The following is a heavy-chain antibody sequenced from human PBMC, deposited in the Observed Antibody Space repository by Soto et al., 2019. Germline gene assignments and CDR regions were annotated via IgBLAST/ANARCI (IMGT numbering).Heavy chain of an antibody. CDR2: ISSTTNYI. V-gene: IGHV3-21*06. CDR3: ARESEDLTSNFDY. J-gene: IGHJ4*02. Sequence: PGESLKISCAASGFTFIRYSMNWVRQAPGKGLEWVSSISSTTNYIYYGDSMKGRFTISRDNAKNSLYLEMNSLRAEDTAVYYCARESEDLTSNFDYWGQGTLVTVSS. CDR1: GFTFIRYS.